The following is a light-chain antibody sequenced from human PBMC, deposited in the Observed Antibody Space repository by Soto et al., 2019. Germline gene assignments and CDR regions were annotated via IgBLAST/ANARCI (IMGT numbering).Light chain of an antibody. Sequence: EIVLTQSPGTLSLSPGERATLSCGASQSVRSSYLAWYQQKPGQAPRLLIYATSNRATGIPARFSGSGSGTDFTLTISSLEPEDFAVYYCQQRSNWPRTFGQGTKVDI. CDR1: QSVRSSY. J-gene: IGKJ1*01. CDR2: ATS. CDR3: QQRSNWPRT. V-gene: IGKV3-11*01.